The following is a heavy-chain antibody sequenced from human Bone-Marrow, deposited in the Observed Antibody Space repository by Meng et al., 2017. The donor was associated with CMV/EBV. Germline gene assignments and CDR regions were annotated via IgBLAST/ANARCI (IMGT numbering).Heavy chain of an antibody. CDR3: ARGTVLDIAARGNWYFDL. J-gene: IGHJ2*01. CDR1: GGTFSSYA. Sequence: SVKVSCKASGGTFSSYAISWVRQAPGQGLEWMGGIIPILGIANYAQKFQGRVTITADKSTSTAYMELSSLRSEDTAVYYCARGTVLDIAARGNWYFDLWGRGTLFTVSS. D-gene: IGHD6-6*01. CDR2: IIPILGIA. V-gene: IGHV1-69*10.